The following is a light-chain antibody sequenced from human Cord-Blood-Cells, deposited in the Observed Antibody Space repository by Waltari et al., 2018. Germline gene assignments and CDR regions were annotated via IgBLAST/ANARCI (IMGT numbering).Light chain of an antibody. CDR1: SSDVGGYNY. Sequence: QSALTQPASVSGSPGQSITISCTGTSSDVGGYNYVSWYQQHPGQAPKLMIYDVSNRPSGVSNLFSGSKCGNTASLTISWLQAEDEADYYCSSYTSSSTLVFGTGTKVTVL. V-gene: IGLV2-14*03. CDR2: DVS. J-gene: IGLJ1*01. CDR3: SSYTSSSTLV.